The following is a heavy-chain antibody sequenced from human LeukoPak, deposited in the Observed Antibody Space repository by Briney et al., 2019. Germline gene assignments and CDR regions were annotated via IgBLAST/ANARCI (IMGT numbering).Heavy chain of an antibody. CDR3: ARVIRERDCSGGSCYSTYYYYYMDV. V-gene: IGHV4-59*01. D-gene: IGHD2-15*01. CDR1: GGSISSSY. CDR2: IYYSGST. J-gene: IGHJ6*03. Sequence: SETLSLTCTVSGGSISSSYWSWIRQPPGKGLEWIGYIYYSGSTNYNPSLKSRVTISVDTSKNQFSLKLSSVTAADTAVYYCARVIRERDCSGGSCYSTYYYYYMDVWGKGTTVTVSS.